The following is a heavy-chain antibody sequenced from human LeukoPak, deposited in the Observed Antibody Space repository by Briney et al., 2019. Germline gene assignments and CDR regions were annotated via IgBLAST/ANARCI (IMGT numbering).Heavy chain of an antibody. J-gene: IGHJ6*04. CDR2: IIPIFGTA. D-gene: IGHD3-9*01. CDR3: ARVKVYDILTGYKMDV. CDR1: GYTFTSYY. Sequence: SVKVSCKASGYTFTSYYMHWVRQAPGQGLEWMGGIIPIFGTANYAQNFQGRVTITADESTSTAYMELSSLRSEDTAVYYCARVKVYDILTGYKMDVWGKGTTVTISS. V-gene: IGHV1-69*13.